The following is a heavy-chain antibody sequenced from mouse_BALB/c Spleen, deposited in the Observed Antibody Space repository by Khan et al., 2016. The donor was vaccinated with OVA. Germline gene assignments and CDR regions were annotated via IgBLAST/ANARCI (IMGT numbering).Heavy chain of an antibody. J-gene: IGHJ2*01. Sequence: EVELVESGPGLVKPSQSLSLTCTVTGYSITSNYAWNWIRQFPGNKLEWMGYISYSDSTNYNPSLKSRISITRDTSQNQFFLQLNSVTTEDTATYYCARGNYYGYYFDYWGQGTTLTVSS. V-gene: IGHV3-2*02. CDR2: ISYSDST. CDR1: GYSITSNYA. D-gene: IGHD1-1*01. CDR3: ARGNYYGYYFDY.